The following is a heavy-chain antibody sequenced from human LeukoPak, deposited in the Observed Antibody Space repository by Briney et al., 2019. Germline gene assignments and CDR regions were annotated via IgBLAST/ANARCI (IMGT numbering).Heavy chain of an antibody. J-gene: IGHJ4*02. Sequence: ASVKVSCKASGYTFTGYYMHWVRQAPGQGLEWMGWIDPNSGGTNYAQKFQGRVTMTRDTSISTAYMELSRLRSDDTAVYYCARGDGDGYNFWYWGQGTLVTVPS. CDR1: GYTFTGYY. CDR3: ARGDGDGYNFWY. V-gene: IGHV1-2*02. D-gene: IGHD5-24*01. CDR2: IDPNSGGT.